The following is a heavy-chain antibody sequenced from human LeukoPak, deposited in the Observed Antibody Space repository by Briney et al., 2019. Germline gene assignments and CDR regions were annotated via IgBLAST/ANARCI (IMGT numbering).Heavy chain of an antibody. Sequence: GESLRLSCAASGFAFNYYWITWVRQAPGKGLEWVANIKQGGSEMYYMDSVKGRFTISRDNAKKSLYLQMNSLTAEDTAVYYCARGTAEITHWGQGILVTVSS. CDR3: ARGTAEITH. D-gene: IGHD1-1*01. J-gene: IGHJ4*02. V-gene: IGHV3-7*01. CDR1: GFAFNYYW. CDR2: IKQGGSEM.